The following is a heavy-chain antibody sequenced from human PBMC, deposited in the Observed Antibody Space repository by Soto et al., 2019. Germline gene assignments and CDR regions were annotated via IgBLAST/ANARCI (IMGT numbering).Heavy chain of an antibody. CDR3: ARAGDGRRVRGLGGWFDP. Sequence: QVQLVQSGAEVKKPGSSVKVSCKASGGTFSSYAISWVRQAPGQGLEWMGGIIPIFGTANYAQKFQGRVTITADESTSTAYRELGSLRSEDTAVYYCARAGDGRRVRGLGGWFDPWGQGTLVTVSS. J-gene: IGHJ5*02. V-gene: IGHV1-69*01. CDR2: IIPIFGTA. CDR1: GGTFSSYA. D-gene: IGHD3-10*01.